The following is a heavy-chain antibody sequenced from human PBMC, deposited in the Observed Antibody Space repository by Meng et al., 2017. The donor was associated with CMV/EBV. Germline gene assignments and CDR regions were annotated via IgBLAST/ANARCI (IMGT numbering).Heavy chain of an antibody. D-gene: IGHD6-13*01. CDR3: ARSFRFGHSSPTGYYYYGMDV. CDR2: IYPGDSDT. Sequence: GESLKISCKGSGYSFTSYWIGWVRQMPGKGLEWMGIIYPGDSDTRYSPSFQGQVTISADKSISTAYLQWRSLKASDTAMYYCARSFRFGHSSPTGYYYYGMDVWGQGTTVTVSS. J-gene: IGHJ6*02. CDR1: GYSFTSYW. V-gene: IGHV5-51*01.